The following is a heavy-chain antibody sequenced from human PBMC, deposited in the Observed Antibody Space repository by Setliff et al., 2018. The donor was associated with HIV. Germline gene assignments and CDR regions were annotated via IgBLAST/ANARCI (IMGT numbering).Heavy chain of an antibody. CDR1: GGSFSGYY. CDR3: ARDQRLSY. CDR2: VSHSGST. J-gene: IGHJ4*02. V-gene: IGHV4-34*01. Sequence: ASETLSLTCAVYGGSFSGYYWSWIRQAPGKGLEWIGEVSHSGSTNYNPSLKSRVTISVDKSKNQFSLELNSVTAADTAVYYCARDQRLSYWGQGTLVTVSS.